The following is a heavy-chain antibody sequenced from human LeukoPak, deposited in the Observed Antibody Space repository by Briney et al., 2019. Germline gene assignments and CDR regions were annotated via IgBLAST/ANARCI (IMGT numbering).Heavy chain of an antibody. CDR3: AKNPPRIVGATVWFDP. CDR1: GFTFSSYA. J-gene: IGHJ5*02. Sequence: GGSLRLPCAASGFTFSSYAMSWVRQAPGKGLEWVSTISGSGGNTYYADSVKGRFTISRDNSKNTLYLQMNSLRAEDTAVYYCAKNPPRIVGATVWFDPWGQGTLVTVSS. D-gene: IGHD1-26*01. V-gene: IGHV3-23*01. CDR2: ISGSGGNT.